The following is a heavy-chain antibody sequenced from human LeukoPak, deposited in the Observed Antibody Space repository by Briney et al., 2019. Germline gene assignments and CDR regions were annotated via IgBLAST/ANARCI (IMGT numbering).Heavy chain of an antibody. CDR3: ARKTTAGPTKAAFDI. J-gene: IGHJ3*02. CDR1: GYSISTSNY. V-gene: IGHV4-28*05. CDR2: IYYSGGI. Sequence: PSETLSLTCSVSGYSISTSNYWAWIRLPPGRGLEWIGHIYYSGGIYYNPSLKSRVTMSVDTSRNQFSLKLSSVTAVDTAVYYCARKTTAGPTKAAFDILGQGTMVAVST. D-gene: IGHD2-21*02.